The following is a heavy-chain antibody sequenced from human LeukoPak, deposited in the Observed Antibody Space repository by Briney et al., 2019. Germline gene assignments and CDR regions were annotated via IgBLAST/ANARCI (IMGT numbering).Heavy chain of an antibody. CDR2: ISDSGST. Sequence: SETLSLTCTVSGASISSYYWSWIRQLPGKGLEWIGFISDSGSTNYNPSLKSRVTISVDTSKNQLSLKLSSVTAADTAIYYCARQMYYYFDYWGQGTLVTVSS. V-gene: IGHV4-59*08. J-gene: IGHJ4*02. CDR1: GASISSYY. CDR3: ARQMYYYFDY. D-gene: IGHD2-8*01.